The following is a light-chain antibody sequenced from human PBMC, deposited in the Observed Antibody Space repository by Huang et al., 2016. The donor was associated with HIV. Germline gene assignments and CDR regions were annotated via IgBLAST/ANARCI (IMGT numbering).Light chain of an antibody. V-gene: IGKV3-15*01. CDR1: RTVSTN. CDR2: GSS. Sequence: IVMTQSPATLSVSPGERVTLSCRANRTVSTNLAWYQQRPGQAPRLLSCGSSTRAPRVPARFSGSGSGTDFSLTISSLQSEDFALYYCHQYNNWLLSFGGGTRVDI. CDR3: HQYNNWLLS. J-gene: IGKJ4*01.